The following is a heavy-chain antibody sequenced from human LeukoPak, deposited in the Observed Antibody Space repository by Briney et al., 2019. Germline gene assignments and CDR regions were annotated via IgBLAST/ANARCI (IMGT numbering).Heavy chain of an antibody. CDR3: ASGTRIAARPGYFDY. J-gene: IGHJ4*02. D-gene: IGHD6-6*01. CDR1: GYTLTDYG. CDR2: ITADNGNT. Sequence: ASVKVSCKASGYTLTDYGITWVRQVPGQGLEWMGWITADNGNTNYEQKLQGRVTITTDESTSTAYMELSSLRSEDTAVYYCASGTRIAARPGYFDYWGQGTLVTVSS. V-gene: IGHV1-18*01.